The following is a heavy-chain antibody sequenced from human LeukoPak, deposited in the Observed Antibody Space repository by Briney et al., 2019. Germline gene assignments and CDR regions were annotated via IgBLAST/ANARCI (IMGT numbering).Heavy chain of an antibody. CDR3: ARDSGDGFAFDY. CDR1: GFTFSSYG. CDR2: IWYDGSNK. Sequence: GRSLRLSCAASGFTFSSYGMHWVRRAPGKGLEWVAVIWYDGSNKYYADSVKGRFTISRDNSKNTLYLQMNSLRAEDTAVYYCARDSGDGFAFDYWGQGTLVTVSS. D-gene: IGHD5-24*01. V-gene: IGHV3-33*01. J-gene: IGHJ4*02.